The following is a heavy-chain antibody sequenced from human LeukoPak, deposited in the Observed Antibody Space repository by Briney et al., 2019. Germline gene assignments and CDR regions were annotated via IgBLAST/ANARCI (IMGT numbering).Heavy chain of an antibody. CDR3: AISRGNYYDSSGYIDY. V-gene: IGHV5-10-1*01. CDR2: IDPSDSYT. CDR1: GYSFTSYW. D-gene: IGHD3-22*01. J-gene: IGHJ4*02. Sequence: PGESLKISCKGSGYSFTSYWISWVRQMPGKGLEWMGWIDPSDSYTNYSPSFQGHVTISADKSISTAYLQWSSLKASDTAMYYCAISRGNYYDSSGYIDYWGQGTLVTVSS.